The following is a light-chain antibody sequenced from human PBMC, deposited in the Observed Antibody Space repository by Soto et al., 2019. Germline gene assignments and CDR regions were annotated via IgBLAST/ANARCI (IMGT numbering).Light chain of an antibody. CDR2: GVS. CDR3: HQYNYWPRS. J-gene: IGKJ1*01. V-gene: IGKV3-15*01. CDR1: QSAGRN. Sequence: EIILPQSPAALSLSPGERVPLSCRASQSAGRNLAWYHQKPGQAPRLVIYGVSTRATGVPDRFSGSGSETDFTLTISSLHPEDSGLYYCHQYNYWPRSCGQGTKGDIK.